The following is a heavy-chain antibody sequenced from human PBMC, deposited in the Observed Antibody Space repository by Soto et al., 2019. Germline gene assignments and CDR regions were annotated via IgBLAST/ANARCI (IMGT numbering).Heavy chain of an antibody. Sequence: ESGPTLVKPTQTLTLTCTFSAFSLSTGGVGVGWIRQPPGKALEWLALIYWDDDKRYSPSLRSRLTITKDTSKNQVVLTMTNMDPVDTATYYCIQSRCGGDCLQSYASYYYYGMDVW. V-gene: IGHV2-5*02. J-gene: IGHJ6*01. D-gene: IGHD2-21*02. CDR2: IYWDDDK. CDR3: IQSRCGGDCLQSYASYYYYGMDV. CDR1: AFSLSTGGVG.